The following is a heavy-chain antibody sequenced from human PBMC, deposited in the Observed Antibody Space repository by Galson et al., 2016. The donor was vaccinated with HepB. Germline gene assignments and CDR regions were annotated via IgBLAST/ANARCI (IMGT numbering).Heavy chain of an antibody. D-gene: IGHD4-11*01. CDR1: GITFSSYV. CDR3: AKGTTTYYYYYMDV. CDR2: ISDSGGIT. V-gene: IGHV3-23*01. J-gene: IGHJ6*03. Sequence: SLRLSCAASGITFSSYVMSWVRQAPGKGLEWVSVISDSGGITNYADSVKGRFTISRDNSKNTLYLQMSSLRAEDTAVYYCAKGTTTYYYYYMDVWGKGTTVTVSS.